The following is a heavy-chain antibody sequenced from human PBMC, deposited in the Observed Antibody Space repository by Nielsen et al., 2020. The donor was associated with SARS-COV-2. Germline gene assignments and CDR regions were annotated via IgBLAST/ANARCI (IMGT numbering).Heavy chain of an antibody. CDR3: ARDVLAVAGLDY. D-gene: IGHD6-19*01. Sequence: GESLKISCAASGFTFSSYGMHWVRQAPGKGLEWVAVIWYDGSNKYYADSVKGRFTISRDNSKNTLYLQMNSLRAEDTAVYYCARDVLAVAGLDYWGQGTLVTVSS. J-gene: IGHJ4*02. CDR2: IWYDGSNK. V-gene: IGHV3-33*01. CDR1: GFTFSSYG.